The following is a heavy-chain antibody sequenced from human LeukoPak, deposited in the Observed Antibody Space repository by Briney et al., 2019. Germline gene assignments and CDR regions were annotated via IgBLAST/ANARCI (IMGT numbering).Heavy chain of an antibody. D-gene: IGHD3-22*01. CDR2: IYYSGST. V-gene: IGHV4-59*08. Sequence: PSETLSLTCTVSGGSISGYYWSWIRQPPGKGLEWIGYIYYSGSTNYNPSLKSRVTISVDTSKNQFSLKLSAVTAADTAVYYCARHANRGYDTSGYYNFQHWGQGTLVTVS. J-gene: IGHJ1*01. CDR3: ARHANRGYDTSGYYNFQH. CDR1: GGSISGYY.